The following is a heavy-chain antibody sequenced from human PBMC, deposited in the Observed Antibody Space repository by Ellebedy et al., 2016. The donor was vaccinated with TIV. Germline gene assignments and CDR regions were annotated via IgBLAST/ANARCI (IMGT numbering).Heavy chain of an antibody. J-gene: IGHJ4*01. CDR1: GFTFSSYA. V-gene: IGHV3-23*01. Sequence: GESLKISCAASGFTFSSYAMSWVRQAPGKGLEWVSGISGTGATTYYADSVKGRFTISRDNSKNTEYLQMNSLRAEDTAVYYCAKREGKNWGHGTLVTVSS. CDR2: ISGTGATT. CDR3: AKREGKN. D-gene: IGHD3-10*01.